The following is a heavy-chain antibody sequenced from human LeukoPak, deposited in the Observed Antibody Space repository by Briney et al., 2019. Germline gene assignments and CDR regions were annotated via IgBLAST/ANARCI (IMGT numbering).Heavy chain of an antibody. J-gene: IGHJ4*02. CDR2: ISSSGNT. D-gene: IGHD6-13*01. CDR3: VKGRISEDGLDF. V-gene: IGHV3-23*01. CDR1: GFTFSRSA. Sequence: GGSLRLSCAASGFTFSRSATTWVRQPPGKGLDWVSSISSSGNTYYADSVKGRFTISRDNSKNMLYLQMNSLRAEDTAVYYCVKGRISEDGLDFWGQGTLVTVSS.